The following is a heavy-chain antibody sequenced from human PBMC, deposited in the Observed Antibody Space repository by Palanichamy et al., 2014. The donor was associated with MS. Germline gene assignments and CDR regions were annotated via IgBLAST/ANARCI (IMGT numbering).Heavy chain of an antibody. CDR2: INPSGGST. CDR1: GYTFTSYY. CDR3: ARGTTMVRGVINKRSGWIDP. Sequence: QVQLVQSGAEVKKPGASVKVSCKASGYTFTSYYMHWVRQAPGQGLEWMGIINPSGGSTSYAQKFQGRVTMTRDTSTSTVYMELSSLGSEDTAVYYCARGTTMVRGVINKRSGWIDPWGQGTLVTVPS. J-gene: IGHJ5*02. D-gene: IGHD3-10*01. V-gene: IGHV1-46*03.